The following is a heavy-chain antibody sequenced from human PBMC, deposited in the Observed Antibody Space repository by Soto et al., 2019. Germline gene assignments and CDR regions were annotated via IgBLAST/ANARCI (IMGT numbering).Heavy chain of an antibody. CDR2: IYPGDSDT. CDR1: GYSFTSYW. J-gene: IGHJ2*01. Sequence: GESLKISCKGSGYSFTSYWIGWVRQMPGKGLEWMGIIYPGDSDTRYSPSFQGQVTISADKSISTAYLQWSSLKASDTAMYYCARHPSLKYYYDSSGGYWYFDLWGRGTLVTVPS. V-gene: IGHV5-51*01. D-gene: IGHD3-22*01. CDR3: ARHPSLKYYYDSSGGYWYFDL.